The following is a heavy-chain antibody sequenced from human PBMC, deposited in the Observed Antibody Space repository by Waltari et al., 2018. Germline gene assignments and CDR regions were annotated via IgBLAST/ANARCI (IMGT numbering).Heavy chain of an antibody. D-gene: IGHD3-3*01. V-gene: IGHV4-61*02. CDR2: IYTSGST. J-gene: IGHJ5*02. CDR3: ARRKGRLLARHWFDP. Sequence: QVQLQESGPGLVKPSQTLSLTCTVSGGSISSGSYYWSWIRQPAGKGLEWIGRIYTSGSTNYNPTRKSLVTISVDTSNNQFSRKLSSVTAADTAVYYCARRKGRLLARHWFDPWGQGTLVTVSS. CDR1: GGSISSGSYY.